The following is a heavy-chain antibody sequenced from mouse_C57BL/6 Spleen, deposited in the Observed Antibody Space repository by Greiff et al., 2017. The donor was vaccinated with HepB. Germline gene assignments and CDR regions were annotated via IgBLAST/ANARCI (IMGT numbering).Heavy chain of an antibody. V-gene: IGHV5-17*01. J-gene: IGHJ2*01. CDR2: ISSGSSTI. Sequence: DVKLVESGGGLVKPGGSLKLSCAASGFTFSDYGMHWVRQAPEKGLEWVAYISSGSSTIYYADTVKGRFTISRDNAKNTLFLQMTSLRSEDTAMYYCARVTTVVARGYYFDYWGQGTTLTVSS. D-gene: IGHD1-1*01. CDR1: GFTFSDYG. CDR3: ARVTTVVARGYYFDY.